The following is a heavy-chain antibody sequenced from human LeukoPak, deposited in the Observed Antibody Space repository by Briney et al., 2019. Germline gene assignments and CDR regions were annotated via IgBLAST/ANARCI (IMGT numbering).Heavy chain of an antibody. CDR2: IYPGDSDT. J-gene: IGHJ4*02. Sequence: ESLKISCKGSGYSFTSYWIGWVRQMPGKGLEWMGIIYPGDSDTRYSPSFQGQVTISADKSISTAYLQWSSLKASDTAMYYCARQYCSGGSCYYFDYWGQGTLVTVSS. V-gene: IGHV5-51*01. CDR3: ARQYCSGGSCYYFDY. CDR1: GYSFTSYW. D-gene: IGHD2-15*01.